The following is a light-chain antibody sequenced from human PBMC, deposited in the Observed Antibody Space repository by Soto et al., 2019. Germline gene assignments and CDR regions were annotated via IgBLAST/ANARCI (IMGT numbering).Light chain of an antibody. Sequence: QSVLTQPRSVSGSPGLSVTISCTGTGSGLGHYNSVSWYQYHPGKAPKLIIFDVSERPAGVPDRFSGSKSANTASLTISGLQVEDEADYYCCSYAGSYVYVFGTGTKLTVL. CDR1: GSGLGHYNS. V-gene: IGLV2-11*01. CDR2: DVS. CDR3: CSYAGSYVYV. J-gene: IGLJ1*01.